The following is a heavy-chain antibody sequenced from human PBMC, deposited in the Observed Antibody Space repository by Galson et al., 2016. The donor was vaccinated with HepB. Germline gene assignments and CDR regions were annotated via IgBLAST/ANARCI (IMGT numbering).Heavy chain of an antibody. CDR1: GFTFSTYA. D-gene: IGHD3-22*01. CDR3: AKRDYSDSDGYLPLFES. Sequence: SLRLSCAASGFTFSTYAMSWVRQAPGKGPEWVSAITGNGGTTYYTDSVKGWFTISRDNFKSTLYLHMNSLRVDDTAVYYCAKRDYSDSDGYLPLFESWGQGTLVTVSS. V-gene: IGHV3-23*01. CDR2: ITGNGGTT. J-gene: IGHJ4*02.